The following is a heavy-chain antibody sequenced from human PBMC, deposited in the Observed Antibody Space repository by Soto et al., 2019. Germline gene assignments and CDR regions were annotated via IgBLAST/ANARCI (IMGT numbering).Heavy chain of an antibody. Sequence: QVQLVQSGAEVKKPGSSVKVSCKASGGTFSSYAISWVRQAPGQGLEWMGGIIPIFGTANYAQKFQGRVTITADESTSTAYMELSSVRSEDTAVYYCARMVGCSGGSCYSEFDYWGQGTLVTVSS. D-gene: IGHD2-15*01. CDR3: ARMVGCSGGSCYSEFDY. V-gene: IGHV1-69*01. CDR2: IIPIFGTA. J-gene: IGHJ4*02. CDR1: GGTFSSYA.